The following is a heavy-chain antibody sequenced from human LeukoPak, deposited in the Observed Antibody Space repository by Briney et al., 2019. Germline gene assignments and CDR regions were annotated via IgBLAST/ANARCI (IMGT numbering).Heavy chain of an antibody. CDR1: GYTLTELS. V-gene: IGHV1-24*01. CDR3: ARGKVAVAGTRGHDAFDI. D-gene: IGHD6-19*01. CDR2: FDPEDGET. J-gene: IGHJ3*02. Sequence: GASVKVSCKVSGYTLTELSMHWVRQAPGKGLEWMGGFDPEDGETIYAQKFQGRVTMTEDTSTDTAYMELSSLRSEDTAVYYCARGKVAVAGTRGHDAFDIWGQGTMVTVSS.